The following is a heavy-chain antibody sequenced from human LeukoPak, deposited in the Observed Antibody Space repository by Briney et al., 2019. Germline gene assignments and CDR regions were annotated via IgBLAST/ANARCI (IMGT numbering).Heavy chain of an antibody. D-gene: IGHD4-23*01. J-gene: IGHJ5*02. Sequence: GGSLRLSCAASGFTFSSYSMNWVRQAPGEGLEWVSYISSSSSTIYYADSVKGRFTISRDNAKNSLYLQMNSLRAEDTAVYYCARDPKPYGGNPFSGWFDPWGQGTLVTVSS. V-gene: IGHV3-48*04. CDR3: ARDPKPYGGNPFSGWFDP. CDR1: GFTFSSYS. CDR2: ISSSSSTI.